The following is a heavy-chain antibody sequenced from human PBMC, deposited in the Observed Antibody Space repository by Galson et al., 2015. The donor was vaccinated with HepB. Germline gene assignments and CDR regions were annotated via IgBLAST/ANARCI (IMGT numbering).Heavy chain of an antibody. Sequence: SLRLSCAVSGLTFGDYAMNWVRQAPGKGLEWVSVVTGGGDTTYYADSVKGRFIISRDNSKNTLYLQMDRLGAEDTAIYYCANLPNYGAYGVNYWGQGTLVTVSS. D-gene: IGHD4-17*01. J-gene: IGHJ4*02. CDR3: ANLPNYGAYGVNY. CDR1: GLTFGDYA. V-gene: IGHV3-23*01. CDR2: VTGGGDTT.